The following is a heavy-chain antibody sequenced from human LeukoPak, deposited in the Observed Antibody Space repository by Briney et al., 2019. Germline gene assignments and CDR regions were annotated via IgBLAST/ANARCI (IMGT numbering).Heavy chain of an antibody. CDR1: GFTFSSYA. J-gene: IGHJ5*02. Sequence: PGGSLRLSCAASGFTFSSYAMSWVRQAPGKGLEWVSAISGSGGSTYYADSVKGRFTISRDNSKNTLYLQMNSLRAEDTAVYYCAKSSYGSGSYPNWFDPWGQGTLVTVSS. V-gene: IGHV3-23*01. CDR2: ISGSGGST. CDR3: AKSSYGSGSYPNWFDP. D-gene: IGHD3-10*01.